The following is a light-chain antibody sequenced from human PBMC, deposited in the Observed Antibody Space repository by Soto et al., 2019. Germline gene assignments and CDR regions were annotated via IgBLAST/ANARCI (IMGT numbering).Light chain of an antibody. V-gene: IGKV3-20*01. CDR3: HQFGYSPRT. CDR2: ATS. CDR1: QTVNSDY. Sequence: EIVLTQSPGTLSLSPGETATLSCRASQTVNSDYLAWFQQRPGQAPRLLIFATSRRATDIPDRFSGSGSGTDLTLAIRRLETEEFAVYYCHQFGYSPRTFGQGTKVE. J-gene: IGKJ1*01.